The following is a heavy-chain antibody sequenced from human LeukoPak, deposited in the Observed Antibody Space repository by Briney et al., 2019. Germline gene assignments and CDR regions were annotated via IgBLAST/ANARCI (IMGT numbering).Heavy chain of an antibody. CDR3: AKDRLRYFDY. CDR1: GFTFRSYS. J-gene: IGHJ4*02. D-gene: IGHD3-16*01. CDR2: ISGGGGTT. Sequence: GGSPRLSCAASGFTFRSYSMSWVRQAPGKGLEWVSTISGGGGTTYYADSVKGRFTISRDNSKNTMYLQMNSLTAEDTAVYYCAKDRLRYFDYWGQGTLVTVSS. V-gene: IGHV3-23*01.